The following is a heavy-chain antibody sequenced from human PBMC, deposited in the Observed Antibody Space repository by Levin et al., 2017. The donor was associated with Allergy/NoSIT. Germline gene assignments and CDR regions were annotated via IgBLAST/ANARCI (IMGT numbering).Heavy chain of an antibody. D-gene: IGHD6-19*01. CDR2: IYHSGST. Sequence: SETLSLTCAVSGGSISSSNWWSWVRQPPGKGLEWIGEIYHSGSTNYNPSLKSRITISVDKSKNQFSLKLSSVTAADTAVYYCAREEHYSSGGYDYWGQGTLVTVSS. CDR3: AREEHYSSGGYDY. CDR1: GGSISSSNW. V-gene: IGHV4-4*02. J-gene: IGHJ4*02.